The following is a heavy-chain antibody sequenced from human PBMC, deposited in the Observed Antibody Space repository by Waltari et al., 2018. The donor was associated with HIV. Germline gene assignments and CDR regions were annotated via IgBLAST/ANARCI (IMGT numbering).Heavy chain of an antibody. CDR3: ARDDRFPAYGSGTGVSFDH. CDR1: GYTFTNYG. CDR2: IGIKRGNT. D-gene: IGHD3-10*01. J-gene: IGHJ4*02. V-gene: IGHV1-18*01. Sequence: IQLVQSGAEVKKPGATVTVSCKASGYTFTNYGVSWVRQAPGQGLEWMGWIGIKRGNTNYAQKFQGRVTITADTSTDTSYLEVTNLRSDDTAVYFCARDDRFPAYGSGTGVSFDHWGQGTLLNVSS.